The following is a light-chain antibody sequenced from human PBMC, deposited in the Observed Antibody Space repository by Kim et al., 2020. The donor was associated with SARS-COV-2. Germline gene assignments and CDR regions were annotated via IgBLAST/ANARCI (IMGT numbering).Light chain of an antibody. CDR1: KSVRSK. J-gene: IGKJ1*01. CDR2: GAA. Sequence: GEIANPSRRASKSVRSKLAWCQQKPGRTPRLVIYGAATRATGNQARFSGSGSGTEFTLTISSLQSEDFAVYYSQQYNNWARTFGQGTKVDIK. CDR3: QQYNNWART. V-gene: IGKV3-15*01.